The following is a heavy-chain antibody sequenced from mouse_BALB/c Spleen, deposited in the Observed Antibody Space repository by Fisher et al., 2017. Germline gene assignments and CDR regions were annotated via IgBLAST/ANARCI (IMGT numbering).Heavy chain of an antibody. Sequence: KFKGKATLTVDTSSSTAYMQLSSLTSEDSAVYYCGRSSLQSYYYAMDYWGQGTSVTVSS. V-gene: IGHV1-53*01. CDR3: GRSSLQSYYYAMDY. J-gene: IGHJ4*01.